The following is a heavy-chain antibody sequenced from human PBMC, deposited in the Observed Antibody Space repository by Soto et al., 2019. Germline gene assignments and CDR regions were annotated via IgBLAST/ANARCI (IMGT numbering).Heavy chain of an antibody. CDR3: ARHKYTSSRYLLPDY. Sequence: SETLSLTCTVSGGSISSSSYYWGWIRQPPGKGLEWIGSIYYSGSTYYNPSLKSRVTISVDTSKNQFSLKVSSVTATDTAVYYCARHKYTSSRYLLPDYWGQGTLVTVSS. CDR2: IYYSGST. J-gene: IGHJ4*02. CDR1: GGSISSSSYY. D-gene: IGHD6-13*01. V-gene: IGHV4-39*01.